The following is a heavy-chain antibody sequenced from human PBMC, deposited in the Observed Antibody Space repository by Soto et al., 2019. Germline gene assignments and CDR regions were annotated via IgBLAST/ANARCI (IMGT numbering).Heavy chain of an antibody. D-gene: IGHD3-22*01. V-gene: IGHV2-5*01. CDR1: GFSLSTSGVG. CDR2: IYWNDDK. J-gene: IGHJ4*02. CDR3: AHSAYYYDSSGYYLYYFDY. Sequence: QITLKESGPTLVKPTQTLTLNCTFSGFSLSTSGVGVGWLRQHPGKALEWLALIYWNDDKRYSPSLKSRLTITKDTSKNQVVLTMTNMDPVDTATYYCAHSAYYYDSSGYYLYYFDYCGQGTLVTVSS.